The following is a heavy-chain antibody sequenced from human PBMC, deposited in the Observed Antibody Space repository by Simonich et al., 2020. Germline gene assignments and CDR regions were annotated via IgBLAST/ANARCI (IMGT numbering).Heavy chain of an antibody. CDR3: ARSLGYYYYYYGMDV. D-gene: IGHD1-26*01. J-gene: IGHJ6*02. CDR1: GGSISSYY. CDR2: IYYNGST. Sequence: QVQLQESGPGLVKPSETLSLTCTVSGGSISSYYWSWIRQPPGKGLEWIGYIYYNGSTNYNPSLKSRVTISVATSKNQFSLKLSSVTAADTAVYYCARSLGYYYYYYGMDVWGQGTTVTVSS. V-gene: IGHV4-59*08.